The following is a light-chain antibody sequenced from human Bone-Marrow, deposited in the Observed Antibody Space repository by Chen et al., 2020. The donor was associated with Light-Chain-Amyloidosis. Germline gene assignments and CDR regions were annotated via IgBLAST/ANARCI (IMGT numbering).Light chain of an antibody. V-gene: IGLV3-21*02. CDR2: DDS. CDR1: NIGSTS. J-gene: IGLJ3*02. Sequence: SYVLTHPSSVPAAPVQTAPIASGGNNIGSTSVHWYQQPPGQAPLLVVYDDSDRPSGIPERLSGSNAGNTATLTISRVEAGDEADYYCQVWDRSSDRPVFGGGTKLTVL. CDR3: QVWDRSSDRPV.